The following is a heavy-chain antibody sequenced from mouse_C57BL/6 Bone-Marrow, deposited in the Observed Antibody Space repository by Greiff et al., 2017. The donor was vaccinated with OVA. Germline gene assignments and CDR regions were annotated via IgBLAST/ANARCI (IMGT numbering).Heavy chain of an antibody. CDR3: ARSLTTVVDLGYFDV. V-gene: IGHV5-17*01. CDR2: ISSGRSTI. J-gene: IGHJ1*03. CDR1: GFTFSDYG. D-gene: IGHD1-1*01. Sequence: EVQVVESGGGLVKPGGSLKLSCAASGFTFSDYGMHWVRQAPEKGLEWVAYISSGRSTIYYADTVKGRFTISRDNAKNTLFLQRTRLRSEDTAMYDCARSLTTVVDLGYFDVWGTGTTVTVSS.